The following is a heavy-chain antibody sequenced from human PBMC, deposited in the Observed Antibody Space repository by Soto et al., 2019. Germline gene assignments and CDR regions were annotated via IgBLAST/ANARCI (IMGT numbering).Heavy chain of an antibody. CDR3: AHRLASPYYEHRRGSSFDY. D-gene: IGHD3-3*01. V-gene: IGHV2-5*02. J-gene: IGHJ4*02. CDR1: GFSLSTSGVS. CDR2: IYWDNDK. Sequence: QITLKESGPTLVKPTQTLTLTCTFSGFSLSTSGVSVGWIRQPPGKALEWLALIYWDNDKYYSPSLKSRLIITKDTSKNQVVLTMINMDPVDTATYYCAHRLASPYYEHRRGSSFDYWGQGTPVTVSS.